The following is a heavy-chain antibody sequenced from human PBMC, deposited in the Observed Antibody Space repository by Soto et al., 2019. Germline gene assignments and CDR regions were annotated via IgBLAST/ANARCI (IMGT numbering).Heavy chain of an antibody. CDR2: ISWNSGSI. Sequence: EVQLVESGGGLVQPGRSLRLSCAASGFTFDDYAMHWVRQAPGKGLGWVSGISWNSGSIGYADSVKGRFTISRDNAKNSLYLQMNSLRAEDTALYYCAKDSTYSGSYYAVDYWGQGTLVTVSS. CDR1: GFTFDDYA. D-gene: IGHD1-26*01. V-gene: IGHV3-9*01. J-gene: IGHJ4*02. CDR3: AKDSTYSGSYYAVDY.